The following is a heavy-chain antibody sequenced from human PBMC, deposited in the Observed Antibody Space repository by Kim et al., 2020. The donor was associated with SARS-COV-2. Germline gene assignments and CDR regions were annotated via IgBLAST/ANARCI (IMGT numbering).Heavy chain of an antibody. D-gene: IGHD6-13*01. V-gene: IGHV1-18*04. Sequence: ASVKVSCKASGYTFTSYGISWVRQAPGQGLEWMGWISAYNGNTNYAQKLQGRVTMTTDTSTSTAYMELRSLRSDDTAVYYCARGLAAAGTTYYYYGMDVWGQGTTVTVSS. CDR3: ARGLAAAGTTYYYYGMDV. CDR1: GYTFTSYG. CDR2: ISAYNGNT. J-gene: IGHJ6*02.